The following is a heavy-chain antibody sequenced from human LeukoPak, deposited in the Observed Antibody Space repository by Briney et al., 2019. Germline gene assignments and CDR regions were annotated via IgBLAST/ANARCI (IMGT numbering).Heavy chain of an antibody. D-gene: IGHD1-26*01. J-gene: IGHJ6*03. CDR1: GGSISSSSYY. CDR3: ARRVKSGAPTYYYYMDV. V-gene: IGHV4-39*01. Sequence: SETLSLTCTVSGGSISSSSYYWGWLRQPPGKGLEWIGSIYYSGSTYYDPSLKSRVTISVDTSKNQFSLKLSSVTAADTAVYYCARRVKSGAPTYYYYMDVWGKGTTVTVSS. CDR2: IYYSGST.